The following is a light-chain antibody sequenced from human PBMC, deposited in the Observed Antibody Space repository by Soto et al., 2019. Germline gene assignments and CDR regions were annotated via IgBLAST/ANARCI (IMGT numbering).Light chain of an antibody. CDR2: EVT. Sequence: QSVLTQPASVSGSPGQSITISCTGTSSDIGGYKFVSWYQQHPGKAPKLMIYEVTNRPSGVSDRFSGSKSGNTASLTISGLQAEDEADYYCSSYTSSSPCVFGTGTKVT. V-gene: IGLV2-14*01. CDR1: SSDIGGYKF. J-gene: IGLJ1*01. CDR3: SSYTSSSPCV.